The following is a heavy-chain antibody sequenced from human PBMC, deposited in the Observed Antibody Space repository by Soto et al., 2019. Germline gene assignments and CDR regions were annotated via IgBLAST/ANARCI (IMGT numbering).Heavy chain of an antibody. CDR3: AREGNLGRWIQPLDS. Sequence: SETLSLTCTVSGGSISSSTYYWGWMRQPPGKGLEWIGNIHYNGNTKYSPSLKSRVTMSVDTSKNHFSLKLFSVTTADTAVYFCAREGNLGRWIQPLDSWGQGTLVTVSS. CDR2: IHYNGNT. J-gene: IGHJ4*02. CDR1: GGSISSSTYY. V-gene: IGHV4-39*07. D-gene: IGHD2-2*03.